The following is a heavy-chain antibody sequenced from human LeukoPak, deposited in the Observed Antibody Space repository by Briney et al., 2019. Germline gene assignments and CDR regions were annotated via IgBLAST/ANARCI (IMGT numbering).Heavy chain of an antibody. D-gene: IGHD6-19*01. V-gene: IGHV3-23*01. CDR2: ISGSTGRT. J-gene: IGHJ6*03. CDR3: AKVMQWLVTKKGYYYYYYMDV. CDR1: GFTFSTYA. Sequence: GGSLRLSCAASGFTFSTYAMSWVRQAPGKGLEWVSAISGSTGRTYYADSVKGRFTISRDNSKNTLYLQMNSLRAEDTAVYYCAKVMQWLVTKKGYYYYYYMDVWGKGTTVTISS.